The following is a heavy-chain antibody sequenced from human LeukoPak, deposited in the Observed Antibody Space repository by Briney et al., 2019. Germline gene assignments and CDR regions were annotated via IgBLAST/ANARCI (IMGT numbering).Heavy chain of an antibody. CDR1: GGSFSGYY. J-gene: IGHJ3*02. D-gene: IGHD3-3*01. V-gene: IGHV4-34*01. Sequence: PSETLSLTCAVYGGSFSGYYWSWIRQPPGKGLEWIGEINHSGSTNYNPSLKSRVTISVDTSKNQFSLKLSSVTAADTAVYYCARSIFGVVNNAFDIWGQGTMVTVSS. CDR3: ARSIFGVVNNAFDI. CDR2: INHSGST.